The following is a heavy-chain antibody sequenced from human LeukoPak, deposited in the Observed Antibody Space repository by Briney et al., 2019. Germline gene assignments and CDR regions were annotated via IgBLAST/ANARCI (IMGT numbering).Heavy chain of an antibody. J-gene: IGHJ4*02. V-gene: IGHV3-53*05. CDR1: GFTVSSNY. CDR3: AKDPSSGYYYDYFDY. CDR2: IYSGGST. D-gene: IGHD3-22*01. Sequence: GGSLRLSCAASGFTVSSNYMSWVRQAPGKGLEWVSVIYSGGSTYYADSVKGRFTISRDNSKNTLYLQMNSLRAEDTAVYYCAKDPSSGYYYDYFDYWGQGTLVTVSS.